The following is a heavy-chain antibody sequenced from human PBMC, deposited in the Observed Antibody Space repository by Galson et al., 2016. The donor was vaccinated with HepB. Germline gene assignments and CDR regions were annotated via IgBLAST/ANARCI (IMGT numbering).Heavy chain of an antibody. CDR3: ARDCTGGTCKFAGYDAFDI. CDR2: IYHSGDT. Sequence: LSLTCTVSGGSISSTTNWWSWVRQSPGQGLEWIGEIYHSGDTNYNPSLKSRATISVDTSRNQFSLSLSSVTAADTAVYYCARDCTGGTCKFAGYDAFDIWGQGTTVTVSS. J-gene: IGHJ3*02. D-gene: IGHD2-8*02. V-gene: IGHV4-4*02. CDR1: GGSISSTTNW.